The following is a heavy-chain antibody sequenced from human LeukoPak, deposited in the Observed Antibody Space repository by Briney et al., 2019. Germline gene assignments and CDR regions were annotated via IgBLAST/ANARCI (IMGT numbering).Heavy chain of an antibody. CDR1: GGSISSGSYY. V-gene: IGHV4-61*02. Sequence: SETLSLTCTVSGGSISSGSYYWSWIRQPAGKGLEWIGRIYTSGSTNYNPSLKSRVTISVDTSKNQFSLKLSSVTAADTAVYYCARWARRWLHSYFDYWGQGTLVTVSS. CDR2: IYTSGST. J-gene: IGHJ4*02. D-gene: IGHD5-24*01. CDR3: ARWARRWLHSYFDY.